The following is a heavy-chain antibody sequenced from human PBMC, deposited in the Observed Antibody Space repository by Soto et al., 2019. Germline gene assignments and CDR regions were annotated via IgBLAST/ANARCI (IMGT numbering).Heavy chain of an antibody. CDR2: INPNSGGT. CDR1: GYTFTGYY. D-gene: IGHD2-2*01. J-gene: IGHJ6*02. Sequence: ASVKVSCKASGYTFTGYYMHWVRQAPGQGLEWMGWINPNSGGTNYAQKFQGWVTMTRDTSISTAYMELSRLRSDDTAVYYCARGIVVVPAAMSLNRDYYYGMDVWGQGTTVTVSS. CDR3: ARGIVVVPAAMSLNRDYYYGMDV. V-gene: IGHV1-2*04.